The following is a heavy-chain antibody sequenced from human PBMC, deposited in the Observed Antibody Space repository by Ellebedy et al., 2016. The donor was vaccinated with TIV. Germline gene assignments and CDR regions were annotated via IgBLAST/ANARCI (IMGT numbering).Heavy chain of an antibody. J-gene: IGHJ6*02. V-gene: IGHV3-53*01. Sequence: PGGSLRLSCAASGFTVSSNYMSWVRQAPGKGLEWVSVIYSGGSTYYAAAVKGRFTISRANSKNTLYLQMNSLRAEDTAVYYCARALYEYYYYGMDVWGQGTTVTVSS. CDR3: ARALYEYYYYGMDV. CDR2: IYSGGST. CDR1: GFTVSSNY. D-gene: IGHD2-8*01.